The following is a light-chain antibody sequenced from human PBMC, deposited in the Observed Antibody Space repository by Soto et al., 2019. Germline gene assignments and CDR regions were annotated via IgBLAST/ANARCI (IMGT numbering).Light chain of an antibody. J-gene: IGKJ1*01. CDR2: AAS. CDR1: QRISSY. CDR3: QQSYSTPRT. V-gene: IGKV1-39*01. Sequence: DIQMTQSPSSLSASVGARVTITCRASQRISSYLNCYQQKPGKAPKLLIYAASSLQSGVPSRFSGSGSGTDFTPTISSLQPEDFATYYCQQSYSTPRTFGQGTKVDIK.